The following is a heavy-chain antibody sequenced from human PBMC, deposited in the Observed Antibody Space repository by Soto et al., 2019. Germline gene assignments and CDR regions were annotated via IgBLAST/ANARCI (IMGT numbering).Heavy chain of an antibody. J-gene: IGHJ4*02. V-gene: IGHV3-21*01. CDR3: ARVAY. CDR2: ISSASSET. Sequence: GGSLRLSCEASGFTFSRVSTNWVRQVPGKGLEWVASISSASSETWYADSVKGRFIISRDNAQNSLFLQMNTLRPEDSAIYYCARVAYWGPGTQVTVSS. CDR1: GFTFSRVS.